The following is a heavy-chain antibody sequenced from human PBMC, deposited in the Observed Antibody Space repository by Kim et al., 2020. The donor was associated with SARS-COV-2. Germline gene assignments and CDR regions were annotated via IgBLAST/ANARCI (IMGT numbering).Heavy chain of an antibody. Sequence: GGSLRLSCSASGFTFSSYAMHWVRQAPGKGLEYVSAISSNGGSTYYADSVKGRFTISRDNSKNTLYLQMSSLRAEDTAVYYCVQNGRYSSSWFDPWGQGTLVTVSS. CDR3: VQNGRYSSSWFDP. J-gene: IGHJ5*02. V-gene: IGHV3-64D*06. CDR2: ISSNGGST. D-gene: IGHD6-13*01. CDR1: GFTFSSYA.